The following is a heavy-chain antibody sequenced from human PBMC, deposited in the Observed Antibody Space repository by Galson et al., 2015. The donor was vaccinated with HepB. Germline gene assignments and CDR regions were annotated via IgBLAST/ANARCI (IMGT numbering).Heavy chain of an antibody. J-gene: IGHJ1*01. CDR2: IYYSGST. D-gene: IGHD3-3*01. Sequence: ETLSLTCTVSGGSVSSGSYYWSWIRQPPGKGLEWIGYIYYSGSTNYNPSLKSRVTISVDKSKNQFSLELDSVTAADTAFYYCARDSSSGYSLGNWGQGTLVTVSS. CDR1: GGSVSSGSYY. CDR3: ARDSSSGYSLGN. V-gene: IGHV4-61*01.